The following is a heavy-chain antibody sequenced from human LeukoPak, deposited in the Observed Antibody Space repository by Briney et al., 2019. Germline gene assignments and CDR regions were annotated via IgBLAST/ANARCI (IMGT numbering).Heavy chain of an antibody. CDR3: ARDRGNADFTI. D-gene: IGHD3/OR15-3a*01. CDR2: IYYSGTT. J-gene: IGHJ3*02. V-gene: IGHV4-31*03. Sequence: SQTLPLTCTVTGGSISNGGYYWTWIRQHPGKGLEWIGHIYYSGTTYYNPSLKSRVTISVDTSKNQFSLKLTSVTAADTAVYYCARDRGNADFTIWGQGTMVTVSS. CDR1: GGSISNGGYY.